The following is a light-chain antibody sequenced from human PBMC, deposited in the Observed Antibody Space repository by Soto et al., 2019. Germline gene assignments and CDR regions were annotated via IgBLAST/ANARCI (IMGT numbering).Light chain of an antibody. Sequence: DIQMTQSPSALSASVGDRITITCRASQSISTYVNWYQQQPGQAPKLLLYAASRLHIVFPSRFSGSGSGTDFTRTISSLQPEDFATYSCHQTYSSPWTFGQGTKVEVK. CDR2: AAS. CDR1: QSISTY. J-gene: IGKJ1*01. V-gene: IGKV1-39*01. CDR3: HQTYSSPWT.